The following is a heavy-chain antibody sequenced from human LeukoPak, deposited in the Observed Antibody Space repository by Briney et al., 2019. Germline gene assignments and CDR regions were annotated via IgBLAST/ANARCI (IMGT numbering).Heavy chain of an antibody. Sequence: PSETLSLTCTVSGGSISSYYWSWIRQPPGKGLEWIGYIYYSGSTNHNPSLKSRVTISVDTSKNQFSLKLSSVTAADTAVYYCARVRLWPIFDYWGQGTLVTVSS. V-gene: IGHV4-59*01. J-gene: IGHJ4*02. D-gene: IGHD5-18*01. CDR1: GGSISSYY. CDR2: IYYSGST. CDR3: ARVRLWPIFDY.